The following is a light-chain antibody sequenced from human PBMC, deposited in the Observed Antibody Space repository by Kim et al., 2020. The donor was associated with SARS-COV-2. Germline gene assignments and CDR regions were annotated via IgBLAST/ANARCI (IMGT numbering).Light chain of an antibody. CDR2: AAS. J-gene: IGKJ1*01. V-gene: IGKV1-39*01. Sequence: DIQMTQSPSSLSASLGDRVTIVCRASQNIGVFLHWYQQRPGRAPDLLIYAASSLHSGVPSRFSGSGSGTDFTLTINNLQPEDVATYFCHQTYPTPETFGQGTKVDIK. CDR1: QNIGVF. CDR3: HQTYPTPET.